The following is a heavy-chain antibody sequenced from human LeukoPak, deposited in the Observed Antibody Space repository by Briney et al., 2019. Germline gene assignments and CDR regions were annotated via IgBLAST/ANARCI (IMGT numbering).Heavy chain of an antibody. V-gene: IGHV1-46*01. CDR3: ARGHGSGSANYFDP. Sequence: ASVKVSCKASGYSFINYYIHWVRQAPGQGLEWMGIINSSGGSTSYAQKFPGRVTMTRDMSTSTFYLGLSSLRSEDTAVYYCARGHGSGSANYFDPWGQGTLVTVSS. CDR2: INSSGGST. D-gene: IGHD3-10*01. CDR1: GYSFINYY. J-gene: IGHJ5*02.